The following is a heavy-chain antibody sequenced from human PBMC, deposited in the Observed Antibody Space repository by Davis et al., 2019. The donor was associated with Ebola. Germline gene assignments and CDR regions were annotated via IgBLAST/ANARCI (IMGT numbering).Heavy chain of an antibody. CDR1: GGSISSGSYY. J-gene: IGHJ4*02. CDR3: AVVVVTAINY. V-gene: IGHV4-61*01. D-gene: IGHD2-21*02. CDR2: IYYSGST. Sequence: SETLSLTCTVSGGSISSGSYYWCWIRQPPGKGLEWIGYIYYSGSTNYNPSLKSRVTISVDTSKNQFSLKLSSVTAADTAVYYCAVVVVTAINYWGQGTLVTVSS.